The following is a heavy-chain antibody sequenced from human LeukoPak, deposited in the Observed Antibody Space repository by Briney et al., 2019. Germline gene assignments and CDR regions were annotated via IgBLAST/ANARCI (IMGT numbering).Heavy chain of an antibody. Sequence: SGGSLRLSCAASGFTFNNYVMSWVRQAPGRGLEWVSGIDYAGGSTNYADSVQGRFTVSRDNSKNTLYLQTNSLRAEDTAIYYCAATRVCGGVLLRPNCLYFEDWGQGTLVTVSS. J-gene: IGHJ4*02. CDR1: GFTFNNYV. D-gene: IGHD3-10*01. CDR3: AATRVCGGVLLRPNCLYFED. CDR2: IDYAGGST. V-gene: IGHV3-23*01.